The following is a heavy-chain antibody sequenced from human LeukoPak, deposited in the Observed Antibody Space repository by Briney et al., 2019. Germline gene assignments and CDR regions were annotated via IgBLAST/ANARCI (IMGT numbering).Heavy chain of an antibody. CDR2: IYPGDSDT. Sequence: GESLKIPCKGSGYSFTSYWIGWVRQMPGKGLEWMGIIYPGDSDTRYSPSFQGQVTISVDKSISTAYLQWSSLKASDTAMYYCARPGIAADDGKDAFDIWGQGTMVTVSS. D-gene: IGHD6-13*01. J-gene: IGHJ3*02. V-gene: IGHV5-51*01. CDR1: GYSFTSYW. CDR3: ARPGIAADDGKDAFDI.